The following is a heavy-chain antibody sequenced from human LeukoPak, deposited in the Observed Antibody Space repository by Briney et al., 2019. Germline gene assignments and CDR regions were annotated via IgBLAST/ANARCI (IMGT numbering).Heavy chain of an antibody. J-gene: IGHJ6*02. Sequence: SQTLSLTCTVSGGSISSGGYYWSWIRQPPGKGLEWIGEINHSGSTNYNPSLKSRVTISVDTSKNQFSLKLSSVTAADTAVYYCARGVRQWLVRGYYYYGMDVWGQGTTVTVSS. CDR1: GGSISSGGYY. CDR2: INHSGST. V-gene: IGHV4-30-2*01. CDR3: ARGVRQWLVRGYYYYGMDV. D-gene: IGHD6-19*01.